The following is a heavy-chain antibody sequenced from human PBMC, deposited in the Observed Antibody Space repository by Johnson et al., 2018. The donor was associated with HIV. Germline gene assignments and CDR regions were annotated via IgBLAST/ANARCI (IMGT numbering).Heavy chain of an antibody. V-gene: IGHV3-13*01. J-gene: IGHJ3*02. Sequence: MQLVESGGGVVQPGRSLRLSCAASGFTFSSYDMHWVRQATGKGLEWVSAIGTAGDTYYPGSVKGRFTISRDNAKNTLYLQMNSLRAEDTAVYYCAREWGGKWNMAFDIWGQGTMVTVSS. D-gene: IGHD2/OR15-2a*01. CDR3: AREWGGKWNMAFDI. CDR1: GFTFSSYD. CDR2: IGTAGDT.